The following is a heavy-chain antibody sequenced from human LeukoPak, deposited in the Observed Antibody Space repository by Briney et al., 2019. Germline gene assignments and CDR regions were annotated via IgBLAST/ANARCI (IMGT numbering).Heavy chain of an antibody. J-gene: IGHJ4*02. CDR2: IYTSGST. D-gene: IGHD6-13*01. Sequence: SETLSLTCTVSGGSISSYYWSWIRQPAGKGLEWIGRIYTSGSTNYNPSLKSRVTISVDKSKNQFSLKLSSVTAADTAVYYCARDDIAEADTSYFDYWGQGTLVTVSS. CDR1: GGSISSYY. CDR3: ARDDIAEADTSYFDY. V-gene: IGHV4-4*07.